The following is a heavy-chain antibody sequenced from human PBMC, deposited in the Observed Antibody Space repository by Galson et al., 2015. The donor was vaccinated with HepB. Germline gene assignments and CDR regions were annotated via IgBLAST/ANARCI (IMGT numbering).Heavy chain of an antibody. CDR1: GYTLTELS. Sequence: SVKVSCKVSGYTLTELSMHWVRQAPGKGLEWMGGFDPEDGETIYAQKFQGRVTMTEDTSTDTAYMELSSLRSEDTAVYYCATHKPAYYYDSSGYRAFDIWGQGTMVTVSS. J-gene: IGHJ3*02. CDR3: ATHKPAYYYDSSGYRAFDI. V-gene: IGHV1-24*01. CDR2: FDPEDGET. D-gene: IGHD3-22*01.